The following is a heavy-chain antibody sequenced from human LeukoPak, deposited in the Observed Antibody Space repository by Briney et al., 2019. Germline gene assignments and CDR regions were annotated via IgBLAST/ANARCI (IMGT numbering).Heavy chain of an antibody. Sequence: ASVTVSFKASGGTFSSYAISWVRQAPGQGLEWMGWISAYNGNTNYAQKLQGRVTMTTDTSTSTAYMELRSLRSDDTAVYYCARRSYDSSGYYAYYYYYYMDVWGKGTTVTVSS. CDR2: ISAYNGNT. V-gene: IGHV1-18*01. CDR1: GGTFSSYA. D-gene: IGHD3-22*01. CDR3: ARRSYDSSGYYAYYYYYYMDV. J-gene: IGHJ6*03.